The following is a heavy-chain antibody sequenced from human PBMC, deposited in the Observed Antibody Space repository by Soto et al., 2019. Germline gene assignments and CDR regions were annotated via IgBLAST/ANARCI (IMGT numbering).Heavy chain of an antibody. D-gene: IGHD2-15*01. CDR3: SLLFGIVVVVAGESGWFDP. CDR1: GFTFSSYG. CDR2: ISYDGSNK. V-gene: IGHV3-30*03. J-gene: IGHJ5*02. Sequence: GGSLRLSCAASGFTFSSYGMHWVRQAPGKGLEWVAVISYDGSNKYYADSVKGRFTISRDNSKNTLYLQMNSLRSEDTAVYYCSLLFGIVVVVAGESGWFDPWGQGTLVTVSS.